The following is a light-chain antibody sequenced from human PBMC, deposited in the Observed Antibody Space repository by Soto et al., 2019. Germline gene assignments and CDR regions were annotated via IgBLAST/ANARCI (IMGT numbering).Light chain of an antibody. J-gene: IGKJ3*01. V-gene: IGKV3-20*01. Sequence: EIVLTQSPGTLSLSPGERATLSCRASQTVSSSYLAWYQQKPGQPPRLLIYGASSRATGIPDRFSGSGSGTDFTLTISRLEPEDFAAYYCQQYGSSPFTFGPGTKVDI. CDR2: GAS. CDR1: QTVSSSY. CDR3: QQYGSSPFT.